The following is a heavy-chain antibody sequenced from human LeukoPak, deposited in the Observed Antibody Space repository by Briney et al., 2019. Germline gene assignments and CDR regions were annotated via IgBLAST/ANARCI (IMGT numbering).Heavy chain of an antibody. CDR3: ARDRRCSSTSCPEDYYYYYMDV. D-gene: IGHD2-2*01. J-gene: IGHJ6*03. Sequence: SETLSLTCTVSGGSISSSSYYWGWIRQPPGKGLEWIGSIYYSGSTYYNPSLKSRATISVDTSKNQFSLKLSSVTAADTAVYYCARDRRCSSTSCPEDYYYYYMDVWGKGTTVTVSS. CDR1: GGSISSSSYY. CDR2: IYYSGST. V-gene: IGHV4-39*07.